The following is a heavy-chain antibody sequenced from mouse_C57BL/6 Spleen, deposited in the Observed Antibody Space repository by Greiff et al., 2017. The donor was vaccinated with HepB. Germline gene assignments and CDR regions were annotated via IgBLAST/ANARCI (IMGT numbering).Heavy chain of an antibody. J-gene: IGHJ2*01. CDR1: GYSITSGYY. Sequence: EVQLQESGPGLVKPSQSLSLTCSVTGYSITSGYYWNWIRQFPGNKLEWMGYISYDGSNNYNPSLKNRISITRDTSKNQFFLKLNSVTTEDTATYYCAREDLYYYGSSYGYFDYWGQGTTLTVSS. V-gene: IGHV3-6*01. CDR2: ISYDGSN. CDR3: AREDLYYYGSSYGYFDY. D-gene: IGHD1-1*01.